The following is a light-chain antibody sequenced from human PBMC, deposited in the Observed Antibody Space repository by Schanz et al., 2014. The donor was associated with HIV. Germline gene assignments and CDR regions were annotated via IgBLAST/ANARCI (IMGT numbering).Light chain of an antibody. CDR3: QQYGSSPFT. V-gene: IGKV3-20*01. Sequence: EIVLTQSPATLSLSPGGRATLSCGASQRLSSSYLAWYQQKRDQPPRLVIYATSTRAAGIPDRFSGSGSGTDFTLTITRLEPEDFAVYHCQQYGSSPFTFGGGTKLEIK. J-gene: IGKJ4*01. CDR2: ATS. CDR1: QRLSSSY.